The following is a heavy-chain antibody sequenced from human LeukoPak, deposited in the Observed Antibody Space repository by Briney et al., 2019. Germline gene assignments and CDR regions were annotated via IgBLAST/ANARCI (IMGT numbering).Heavy chain of an antibody. CDR3: ARVFDS. CDR2: VFYAGKT. V-gene: IGHV4-39*07. Sequence: SETLSLTCTVSGGSVSTSDYYWGWIRQSPVKGLEWIGDVFYAGKTNYNPSLRGRATISIDTSKNQFSLKLTYVTAADSAVYYCARVFDSWGQGTLVTVSS. J-gene: IGHJ4*02. CDR1: GGSVSTSDYY.